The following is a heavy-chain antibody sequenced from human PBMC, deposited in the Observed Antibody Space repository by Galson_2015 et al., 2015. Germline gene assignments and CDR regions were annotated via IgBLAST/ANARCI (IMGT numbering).Heavy chain of an antibody. CDR3: ARDSTTTHRAGY. J-gene: IGHJ4*02. CDR2: IYGGDIK. Sequence: SLRLSCAASGVTVSNNYMSWVRQAPGKGPEWVSVIYGGDIKHYTDSVKGRFTLSRDNFKNTLYLQMNNLRAEDTAVYFCARDSTTTHRAGYWGQGTLVIVSS. CDR1: GVTVSNNY. V-gene: IGHV3-53*01. D-gene: IGHD2-2*01.